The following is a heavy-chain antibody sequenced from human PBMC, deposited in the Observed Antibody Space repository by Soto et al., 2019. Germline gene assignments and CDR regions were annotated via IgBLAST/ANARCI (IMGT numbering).Heavy chain of an antibody. D-gene: IGHD2-2*01. CDR3: ARGRSTIDY. Sequence: GESLKISCTGSGYNFTNYWIDWVRQMPEKGLEWMGIIYPGDSNIRYSPSFQGQVTISADTSINTSYLQWNSLKTSDSAIYYCARGRSTIDYWGQGTPVTVSS. CDR2: IYPGDSNI. CDR1: GYNFTNYW. V-gene: IGHV5-51*01. J-gene: IGHJ4*02.